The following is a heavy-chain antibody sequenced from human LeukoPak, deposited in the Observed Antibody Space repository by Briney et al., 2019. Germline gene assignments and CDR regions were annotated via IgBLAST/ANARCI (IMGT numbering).Heavy chain of an antibody. D-gene: IGHD2-15*01. CDR3: AKNGDRGAYCTGGTCYPYFYYYMDV. V-gene: IGHV3-23*01. J-gene: IGHJ6*03. Sequence: PGGSLRLSCAASGITFSSYGMSWVRQAPGKGLEWVSSISSTGGTTYYADSVKGRFTISRDNSKNPLYLQMNSLRAEDTAIYYCAKNGDRGAYCTGGTCYPYFYYYMDVWGKGTTVTI. CDR2: ISSTGGTT. CDR1: GITFSSYG.